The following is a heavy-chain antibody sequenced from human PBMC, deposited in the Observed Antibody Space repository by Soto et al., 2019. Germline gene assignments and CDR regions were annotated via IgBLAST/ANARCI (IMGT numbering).Heavy chain of an antibody. CDR2: IYYSGST. D-gene: IGHD3-3*01. CDR1: GGSISSSSYY. CDR3: ASAGLMEWLLYVGFDI. V-gene: IGHV4-39*01. Sequence: PSETLCLTCTVSGGSISSSSYYWGWIRQPPGKGLEWIGSIYYSGSTYYNPSLKSRVTISVDTSKNQFSLKLSSVTAADTAVYYCASAGLMEWLLYVGFDIWGQGKMISVSS. J-gene: IGHJ3*02.